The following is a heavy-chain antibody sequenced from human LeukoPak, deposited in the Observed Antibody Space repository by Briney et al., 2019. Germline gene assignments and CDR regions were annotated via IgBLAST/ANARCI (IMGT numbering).Heavy chain of an antibody. Sequence: PGGSLRLSCAASGFTFSSYEMNWVRQAPGKGLEWVSYISSSGSTIYYADSVKGRFTISRDNAKNSLYLQMNSLRAEDTAVYYCARGWPRRLLDYWGQGTLVTVSS. CDR2: ISSSGSTI. V-gene: IGHV3-48*03. D-gene: IGHD2/OR15-2a*01. J-gene: IGHJ4*02. CDR3: ARGWPRRLLDY. CDR1: GFTFSSYE.